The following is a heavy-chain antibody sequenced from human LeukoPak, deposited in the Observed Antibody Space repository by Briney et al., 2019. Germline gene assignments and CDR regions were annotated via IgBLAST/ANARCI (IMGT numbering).Heavy chain of an antibody. D-gene: IGHD4/OR15-4a*01. V-gene: IGHV3-9*03. CDR3: AKLSYGADAFDI. J-gene: IGHJ3*02. CDR1: GFTFDDYA. Sequence: GGSLRLSCAASGFTFDDYAMHWVRQAPGKGLEWVSGISWNSGSIGYADSVKGRFTISRDNAKNSLYLQMNSLRAEDMALYYCAKLSYGADAFDIWGQGTMVTVSS. CDR2: ISWNSGSI.